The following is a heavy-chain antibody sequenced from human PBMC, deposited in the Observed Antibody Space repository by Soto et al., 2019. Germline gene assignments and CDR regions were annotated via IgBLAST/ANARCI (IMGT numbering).Heavy chain of an antibody. V-gene: IGHV4-31*03. Sequence: QVQLQESGPGLVRPSQTLSLTCTVSNGSIDNTVFFWNWIRQHPGRGLEWIGYISYSGKTFYNPSLQSRVSMSLDTSTNQFSLKLSSVTAADTAVYFCARHLSGDYPNANLFDPWGQGTLVTVSS. D-gene: IGHD4-17*01. CDR1: NGSIDNTVFF. CDR3: ARHLSGDYPNANLFDP. J-gene: IGHJ5*02. CDR2: ISYSGKT.